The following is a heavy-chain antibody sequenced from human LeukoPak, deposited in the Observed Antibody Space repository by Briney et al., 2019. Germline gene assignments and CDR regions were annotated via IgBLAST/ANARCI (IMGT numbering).Heavy chain of an antibody. D-gene: IGHD3-22*01. CDR3: AKASAMIVVVSKHFDY. CDR2: ISGSGGST. J-gene: IGHJ4*02. CDR1: GFTFSSYA. V-gene: IGHV3-23*01. Sequence: GGSLRLSCAASGFTFSSYAMSWVRQAPGKGLEWVSAISGSGGSTYYADSVKGRFTISRNNSKNTLYLQMNSLRAEDTAVYYCAKASAMIVVVSKHFDYWGQGTLVTVSS.